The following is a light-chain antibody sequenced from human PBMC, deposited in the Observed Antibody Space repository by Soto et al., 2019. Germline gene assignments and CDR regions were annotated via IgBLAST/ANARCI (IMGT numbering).Light chain of an antibody. CDR2: TAS. J-gene: IGKJ2*03. V-gene: IGKV1-39*01. Sequence: DIQMTQSPSSLSASVGDRVTITCRASQSTSNYLNWYQQKPGKAPNLLIYTASSLQSGVPSRFSRSGSGTDCTLTIGSLQPEDFATFYCQQSYSSPYSFGQGTKVEIK. CDR3: QQSYSSPYS. CDR1: QSTSNY.